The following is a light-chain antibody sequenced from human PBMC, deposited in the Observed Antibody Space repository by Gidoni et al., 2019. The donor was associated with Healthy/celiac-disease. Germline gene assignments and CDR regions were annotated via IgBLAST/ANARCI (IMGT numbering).Light chain of an antibody. CDR3: QQYCSTPLT. CDR1: QSVLYSATNKNY. Sequence: DIVMTQSPDSLAVSLGERATVNCKASQSVLYSATNKNYLAWYQQKPGQPPKLLIYWASTRESGVPDRFSGRGSGTDFTLTISSLQSEDVAVYYCQQYCSTPLTFGQGTKVEIK. V-gene: IGKV4-1*01. J-gene: IGKJ1*01. CDR2: WAS.